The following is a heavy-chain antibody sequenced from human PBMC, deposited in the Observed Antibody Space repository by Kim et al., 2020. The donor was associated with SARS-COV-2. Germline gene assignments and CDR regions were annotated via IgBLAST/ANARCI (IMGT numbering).Heavy chain of an antibody. CDR2: IYYSGST. J-gene: IGHJ4*02. Sequence: SETLSLTCTVSGGSISSYYWSWIRQPPGKGLEWIGYIYYSGSTNYNPSLKSRVTISVDTSKNQFSLKLSSVTAADTAVYYCARVTKEVSYYDILTKIDYWGQGTLVTVSS. D-gene: IGHD3-9*01. CDR1: GGSISSYY. V-gene: IGHV4-59*01. CDR3: ARVTKEVSYYDILTKIDY.